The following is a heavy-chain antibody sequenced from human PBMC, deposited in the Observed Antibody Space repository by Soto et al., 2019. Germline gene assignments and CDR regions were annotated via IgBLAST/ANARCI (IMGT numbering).Heavy chain of an antibody. V-gene: IGHV4-4*02. CDR1: SGSIDNVYW. Sequence: PSETLSLTCAVSSGSIDNVYWWSWVRQSPGKGLEWIGETSHDGVTNYNPSLEGRVTISIDKSKNQFSLKLSSVTAADTAVYYCARHSRDGYNYYFDYWGQGTLVTVSS. CDR3: ARHSRDGYNYYFDY. D-gene: IGHD5-12*01. J-gene: IGHJ4*02. CDR2: TSHDGVT.